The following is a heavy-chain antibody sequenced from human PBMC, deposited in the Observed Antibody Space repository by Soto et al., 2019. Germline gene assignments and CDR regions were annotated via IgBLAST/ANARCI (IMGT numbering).Heavy chain of an antibody. V-gene: IGHV4-4*02. CDR1: GGSISSSNW. CDR2: IYHSGST. D-gene: IGHD1-26*01. J-gene: IGHJ5*02. CDR3: ASDYSRSGIVRGWFDP. Sequence: SETLSLTCAVSGGSISSSNWWSWVRQPPGKGLEWIGEIYHSGSTNYNPSLKSRVTISVDKSKNQFSLKLSSVTAADTAVYYCASDYSRSGIVRGWFDPWGQGTLVTVSS.